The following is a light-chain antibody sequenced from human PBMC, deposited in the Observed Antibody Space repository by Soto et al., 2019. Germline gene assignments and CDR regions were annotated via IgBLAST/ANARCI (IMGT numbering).Light chain of an antibody. V-gene: IGKV1-9*01. CDR3: QQLTNFRFT. J-gene: IGKJ2*01. CDR2: GAS. Sequence: IQLTQSPSSLSASVGDRVTITCRASQGINKFLAWYQQRPGKAPQLLVYGASTLQSGVPSRFSGSGSGTDFTLTISSLQPEEFATYYCQQLTNFRFTFGQGTKLDIK. CDR1: QGINKF.